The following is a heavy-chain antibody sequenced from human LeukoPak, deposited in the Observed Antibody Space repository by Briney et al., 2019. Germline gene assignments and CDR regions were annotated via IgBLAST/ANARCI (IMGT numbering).Heavy chain of an antibody. V-gene: IGHV4-4*07. Sequence: SETLSLTCTVSGGSISSYYWSWIRQPAGKGLEWIGRIYTSGSTNYNPSLKSRVTISVDTSKNQFSLKLSSVTAADTAVYYCARGLITIFGVAHDAFDIWGQGTMVTVSS. J-gene: IGHJ3*02. D-gene: IGHD3-3*01. CDR1: GGSISSYY. CDR3: ARGLITIFGVAHDAFDI. CDR2: IYTSGST.